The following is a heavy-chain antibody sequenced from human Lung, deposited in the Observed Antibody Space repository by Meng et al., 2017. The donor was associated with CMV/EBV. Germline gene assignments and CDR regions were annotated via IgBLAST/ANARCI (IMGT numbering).Heavy chain of an antibody. Sequence: SXKISCAASGFTFSRFAMHWVRQAPGKGLEWVAVISYDGSNKYYADSVKGRFTISRDNSKNTLYLQMNSLRAEDTAVYHCARGIAVAPPSDWGQGTLVXVSS. D-gene: IGHD6-19*01. V-gene: IGHV3-30-3*01. CDR2: ISYDGSNK. CDR1: GFTFSRFA. J-gene: IGHJ4*02. CDR3: ARGIAVAPPSD.